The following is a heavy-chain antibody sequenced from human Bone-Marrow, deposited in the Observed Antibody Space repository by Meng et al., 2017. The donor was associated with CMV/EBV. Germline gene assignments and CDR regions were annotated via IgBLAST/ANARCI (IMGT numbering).Heavy chain of an antibody. D-gene: IGHD5-12*01. J-gene: IGHJ6*02. Sequence: GGSLRLSCAASGFTFSSYEMSWVRQAPGKGLEWVSYISSSGSTIYYADSVKGRFTISRDNAKNSLYLQMNSLRAEDTAVYYCARGGLRFPFPYYYGMDVWGQGATVTVSS. CDR2: ISSSGSTI. CDR3: ARGGLRFPFPYYYGMDV. V-gene: IGHV3-48*03. CDR1: GFTFSSYE.